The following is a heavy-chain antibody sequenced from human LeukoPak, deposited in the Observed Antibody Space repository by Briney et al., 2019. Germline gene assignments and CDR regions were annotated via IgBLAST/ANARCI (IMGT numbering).Heavy chain of an antibody. CDR1: GFTVSNNY. CDR3: ATVVMGDPGYFHL. V-gene: IGHV3-53*01. J-gene: IGHJ2*01. D-gene: IGHD3-16*01. CDR2: IYSAGST. Sequence: PGGSLRLSCAASGFTVSNNYMSWVRQAPGKGLEWVSVIYSAGSTYYADSVKGRFTISRDNSKNTLYLQMNSLRAEDTAVYYCATVVMGDPGYFHLWGRGTLVTVSS.